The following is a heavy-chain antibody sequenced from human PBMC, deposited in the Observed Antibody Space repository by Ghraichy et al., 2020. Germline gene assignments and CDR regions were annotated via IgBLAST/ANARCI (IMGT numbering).Heavy chain of an antibody. D-gene: IGHD2-21*02. Sequence: SETLSLTCTVSGGSISSYYWSWIRQPPGKGLEWIGYIYYSGSTNYNPSLKSRVTISVDTSKNQFSLKLSSVTAADTAVYYCARDSVYCGGDCPDAFDIWGQGTMVTVSS. J-gene: IGHJ3*02. CDR1: GGSISSYY. V-gene: IGHV4-59*01. CDR2: IYYSGST. CDR3: ARDSVYCGGDCPDAFDI.